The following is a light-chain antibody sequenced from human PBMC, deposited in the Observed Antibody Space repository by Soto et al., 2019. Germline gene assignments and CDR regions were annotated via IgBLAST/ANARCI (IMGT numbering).Light chain of an antibody. V-gene: IGKV2-28*01. CDR1: QSLVHSNGYNY. Sequence: DIVMTQSPLSLLVAPGEPSSISCRSSQSLVHSNGYNYLDWYLQKPGQSPQLLIYLGSNRASGVPDRFSGSGSGTDFTLNISRVRAEDVGVYYCMQALQTPPAFGQGTKVDIK. CDR3: MQALQTPPA. CDR2: LGS. J-gene: IGKJ1*01.